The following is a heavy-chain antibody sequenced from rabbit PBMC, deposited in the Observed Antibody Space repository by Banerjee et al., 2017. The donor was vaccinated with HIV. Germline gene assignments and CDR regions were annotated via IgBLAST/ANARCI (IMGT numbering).Heavy chain of an antibody. CDR2: IDAASSGNT. CDR1: GFDFSSNA. D-gene: IGHD1-1*01. V-gene: IGHV1S45*01. Sequence: QEQLVESGGGLVQPEGSLTLTCKASGFDFSSNAMCWVRQAPGKGPEWIGCIDAASSGNTYYATWAKGRFTISKTSSTTMTLQMTGLTAADTATYFCARDNRGGAYVFTLWGPGTLVTVS. J-gene: IGHJ4*01. CDR3: ARDNRGGAYVFTL.